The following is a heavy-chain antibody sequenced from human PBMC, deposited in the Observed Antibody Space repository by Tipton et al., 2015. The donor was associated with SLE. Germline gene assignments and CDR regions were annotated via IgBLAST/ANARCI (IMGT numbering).Heavy chain of an antibody. CDR1: GGSIRRHY. Sequence: TLSLTCTVSGGSIRRHYWSWVRQPPGKGLEWIGYMYHSGSTKYNPSLKSRVTISLDTSKNQVSLKLTSVTAADTAVYYCARGWYSRNWEWWFDPWGQGTLVTVSS. CDR3: ARGWYSRNWEWWFDP. V-gene: IGHV4-59*11. J-gene: IGHJ5*02. CDR2: MYHSGST. D-gene: IGHD6-13*01.